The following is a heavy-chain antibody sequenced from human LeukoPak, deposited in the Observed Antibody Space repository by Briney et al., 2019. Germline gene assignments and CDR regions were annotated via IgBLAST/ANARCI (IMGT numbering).Heavy chain of an antibody. CDR1: GFTFDDYA. CDR3: AKDIGYSYYFDY. Sequence: GGSLRLSCAASGFTFDDYAMHWVRHAPGKGLEWVSGISWNSGSIGYADSVKGRFTISRDNAKNSLYLQMNSLRAEDTALYYCAKDIGYSYYFDYWGQGTLVTVSS. V-gene: IGHV3-9*01. CDR2: ISWNSGSI. J-gene: IGHJ4*02. D-gene: IGHD5-18*01.